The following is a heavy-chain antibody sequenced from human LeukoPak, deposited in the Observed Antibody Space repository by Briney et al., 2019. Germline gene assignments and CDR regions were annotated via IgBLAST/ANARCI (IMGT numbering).Heavy chain of an antibody. V-gene: IGHV1-18*01. Sequence: ASVEVSCKASGYTFTSYGISWVRQAPGQGLEWMGWISAYNGNTNYAQKLQGRVTMTTDTSTSTACMELRSLRSDDTAVYYCARDYGDSTYYYYYGMDVWGQGTTVTVSS. J-gene: IGHJ6*02. CDR2: ISAYNGNT. CDR3: ARDYGDSTYYYYYGMDV. CDR1: GYTFTSYG. D-gene: IGHD4-17*01.